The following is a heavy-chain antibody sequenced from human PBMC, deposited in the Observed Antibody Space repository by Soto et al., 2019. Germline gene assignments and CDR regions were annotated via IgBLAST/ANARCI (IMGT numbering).Heavy chain of an antibody. CDR2: INEYGSVI. V-gene: IGHV3-74*01. CDR3: TRDIGGRGAY. J-gene: IGHJ4*02. CDR1: GFTFSSYW. D-gene: IGHD3-16*01. Sequence: DVQLVESGGGLVRPGGSLRLSCAASGFTFSSYWMHWVRQVPGKGLVWVSRINEYGSVINYADSVKGRFTIFRDNSKNTLYLDMNSLRAEDAAVYYCTRDIGGRGAYWGQGTLVTVSS.